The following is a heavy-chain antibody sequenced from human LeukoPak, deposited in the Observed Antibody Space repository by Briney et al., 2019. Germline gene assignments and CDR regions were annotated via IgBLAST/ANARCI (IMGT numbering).Heavy chain of an antibody. CDR3: ATVGTIFGVVKSSLDFDY. V-gene: IGHV4-30-4*01. CDR1: GGSISSGDYY. Sequence: SQTLSLTCTVSGGSISSGDYYWSWIRQPPGTGLEWIGYIYYSGSTYYNPSLKSRVTISVDTSKNQFSLKLSSVTAADTAVYYCATVGTIFGVVKSSLDFDYWGQGTLVTVSS. J-gene: IGHJ4*02. D-gene: IGHD3-3*01. CDR2: IYYSGST.